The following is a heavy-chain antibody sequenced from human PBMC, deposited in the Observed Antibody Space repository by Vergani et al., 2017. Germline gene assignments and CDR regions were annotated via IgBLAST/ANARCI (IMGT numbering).Heavy chain of an antibody. CDR3: ARSGYSYPCLDY. V-gene: IGHV5-10-1*01. J-gene: IGHJ4*02. CDR1: GYSFTSYW. CDR2: IDPSDSYT. Sequence: EVQLVQSGAEVKKPGESLRISCKGSGYSFTSYWISWVRQMPGKGLEWMGRIDPSDSYTNYSPSFKGHVTISADKSISSAYLQWSSLKASDTAMYYCARSGYSYPCLDYWGQGTLVTVSS. D-gene: IGHD5-18*01.